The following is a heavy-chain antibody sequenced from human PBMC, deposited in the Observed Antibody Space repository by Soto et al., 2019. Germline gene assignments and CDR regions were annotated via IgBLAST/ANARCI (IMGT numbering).Heavy chain of an antibody. Sequence: GESLKISCKGSGYSFAGYWITWVRQKPGKGLEWMGRIDPSGSQTYYSPSFRGHVTISVTKSITTVFLQWSSLRASDTAMYYCARQIYDSDTGPNFQYYFDSWGQGTPVTVS. CDR3: ARQIYDSDTGPNFQYYFDS. CDR2: IDPSGSQT. V-gene: IGHV5-10-1*01. CDR1: GYSFAGYW. J-gene: IGHJ4*02. D-gene: IGHD3-22*01.